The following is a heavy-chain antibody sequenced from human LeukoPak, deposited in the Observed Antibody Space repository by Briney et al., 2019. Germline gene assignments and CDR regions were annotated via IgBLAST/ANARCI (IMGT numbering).Heavy chain of an antibody. V-gene: IGHV4-59*12. CDR3: AREDSGSYYNYYYFYMDV. CDR1: GGSISSYY. D-gene: IGHD3-10*01. Sequence: SETLSLTCSVSGGSISSYYWSWIRQPPGKGLEWIGYIYYTGSTNYNPSLKSRVTISVDTSKTQFSLRLSSVTAADTAVYYCAREDSGSYYNYYYFYMDVWGKGTTVTISS. CDR2: IYYTGST. J-gene: IGHJ6*03.